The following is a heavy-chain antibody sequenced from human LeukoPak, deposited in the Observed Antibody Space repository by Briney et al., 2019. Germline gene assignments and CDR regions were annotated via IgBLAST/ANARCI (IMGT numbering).Heavy chain of an antibody. D-gene: IGHD3-3*01. CDR2: INHSGST. J-gene: IGHJ4*02. CDR3: ARLTDFWSGYYLDY. CDR1: GGSFSGYY. V-gene: IGHV4-34*01. Sequence: PSETLSLTCAVYGGSFSGYYWSWIRQPPGKGLEWIGEINHSGSTNYNPSLKSRVTISVDTSKNQFSLKLSSVTAADTAVYYCARLTDFWSGYYLDYWGQGTLVTVSS.